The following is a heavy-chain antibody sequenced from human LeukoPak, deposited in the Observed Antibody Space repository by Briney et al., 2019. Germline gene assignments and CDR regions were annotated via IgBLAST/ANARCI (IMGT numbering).Heavy chain of an antibody. D-gene: IGHD3-3*01. CDR2: FYSSANI. V-gene: IGHV4-4*07. CDR3: ARGTIPSGQEYYFYMDV. CDR1: GDSISPYY. Sequence: PSETLSLPCTVSGDSISPYYWNWIGQPAGKGLERIGRFYSSANIRYNPSLNSRVTMSADTSKNQVSLRLTSVAAADTAVYYCARGTIPSGQEYYFYMDVWGRGTTVTVSS. J-gene: IGHJ6*03.